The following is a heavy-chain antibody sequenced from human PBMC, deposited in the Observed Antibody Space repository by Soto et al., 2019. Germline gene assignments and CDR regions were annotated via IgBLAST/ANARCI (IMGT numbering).Heavy chain of an antibody. V-gene: IGHV1-18*01. CDR3: ARVLWYYDFWSGYYYYGMDV. D-gene: IGHD3-3*01. J-gene: IGHJ6*02. CDR1: GYTFTSYG. CDR2: ISAYNGNT. Sequence: ASVKVSCKASGYTFTSYGISWVRQAPGQGLEWMGWISAYNGNTNYAQKLQGRVTMTTDTSTSTAYMELRSLRSDDTAVYYCARVLWYYDFWSGYYYYGMDVWGQGTTVTVS.